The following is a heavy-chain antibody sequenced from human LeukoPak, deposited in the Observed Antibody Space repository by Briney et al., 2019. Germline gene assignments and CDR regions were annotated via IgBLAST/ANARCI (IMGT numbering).Heavy chain of an antibody. V-gene: IGHV3-23*01. CDR3: AKDGFDYYDSSGYYYFDY. J-gene: IGHJ4*02. CDR1: GFTFSSYS. D-gene: IGHD3-22*01. CDR2: ISTRGGGI. Sequence: GGSLRLSCAASGFTFSSYSMNWVRQAPGKGLEWVSGISTRGGGIYYADSVKGRFTISRDNSKNTLYLQMKSLRAEDTAVYYCAKDGFDYYDSSGYYYFDYWGQGTLVTVSS.